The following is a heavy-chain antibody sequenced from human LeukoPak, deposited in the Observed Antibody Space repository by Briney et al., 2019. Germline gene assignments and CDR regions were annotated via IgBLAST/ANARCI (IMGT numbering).Heavy chain of an antibody. CDR1: GFTFSSYW. CDR3: ARQETSSYNGAFDI. J-gene: IGHJ3*02. D-gene: IGHD1-26*01. V-gene: IGHV3-7*01. CDR2: IKQDGSEK. Sequence: GGSLRLSCAASGFTFSSYWMSWVRQAPGKGLEWVANIKQDGSEKYYVDSVKGRFTISRDNAKNSLHLQMNSLRAEDTAVYYCARQETSSYNGAFDIWGQGTMVTVSS.